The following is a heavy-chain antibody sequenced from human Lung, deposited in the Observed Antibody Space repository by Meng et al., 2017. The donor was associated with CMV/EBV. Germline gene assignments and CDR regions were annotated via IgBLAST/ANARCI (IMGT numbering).Heavy chain of an antibody. Sequence: SCEASGFTFSRFSLHWVRQAPGKGLEWVAVISYDGKDKHYADSVKGQFTISRDNYKSTLYLQMNSLRPEDTAVYYCAKNYNPNPRYYYGVDVWGRGXTVTVSS. CDR1: GFTFSRFS. V-gene: IGHV3-30-3*02. J-gene: IGHJ6*02. CDR2: ISYDGKDK. CDR3: AKNYNPNPRYYYGVDV. D-gene: IGHD1-1*01.